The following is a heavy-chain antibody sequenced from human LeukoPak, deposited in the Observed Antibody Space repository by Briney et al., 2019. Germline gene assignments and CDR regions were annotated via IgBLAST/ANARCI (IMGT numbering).Heavy chain of an antibody. J-gene: IGHJ4*02. V-gene: IGHV4-59*01. CDR2: IYYSGST. D-gene: IGHD3-3*01. Sequence: SETLSLTCTVSGGSISSYYWSWIRQPPGKGLEWIGYIYYSGSTNYNPSLKSRVTISVDTSKNQFSLKLSSVTAADTAVYYCASSPITIFGVVIPYFDYWGQGTLVTVSS. CDR3: ASSPITIFGVVIPYFDY. CDR1: GGSISSYY.